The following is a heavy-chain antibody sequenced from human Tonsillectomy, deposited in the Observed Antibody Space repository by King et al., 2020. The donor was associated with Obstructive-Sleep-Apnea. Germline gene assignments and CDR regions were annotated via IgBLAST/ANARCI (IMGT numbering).Heavy chain of an antibody. CDR1: GFSFSGYA. Sequence: VQLVESGGGVVRSGRSLRLSCAASGFSFSGYATHWVRQAPGGGLEWVAGIWSDGSIKYYADSLKGRFTISRDNSRNTLYLQMNSLRAEDTAVYYCARRRYGMVAEFDSWGQGTLVTVSS. J-gene: IGHJ5*01. D-gene: IGHD1-26*01. V-gene: IGHV3-33*01. CDR3: ARRRYGMVAEFDS. CDR2: IWSDGSIK.